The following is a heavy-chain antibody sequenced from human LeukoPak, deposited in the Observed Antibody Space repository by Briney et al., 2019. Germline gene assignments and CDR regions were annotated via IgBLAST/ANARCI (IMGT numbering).Heavy chain of an antibody. J-gene: IGHJ4*02. D-gene: IGHD6-19*01. CDR1: EFTFSGYT. CDR3: ARAVAVDY. V-gene: IGHV3-21*01. CDR2: ISSGSSYI. Sequence: GGSLRLSCAASEFTFSGYTMNWVHQAPGKGLEWVSSISSGSSYIYYADSVKGRFTISRDNAKNSLYLQMNSLRAEDTAVYYCARAVAVDYWGQGTLVTVSS.